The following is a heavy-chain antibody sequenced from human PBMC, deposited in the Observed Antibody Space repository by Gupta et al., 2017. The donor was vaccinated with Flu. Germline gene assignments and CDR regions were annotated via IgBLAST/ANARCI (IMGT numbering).Heavy chain of an antibody. CDR2: IVLGSGNT. CDR1: GFTFTSSA. CDR3: AADRGCTGDCYSSWYFDL. J-gene: IGHJ2*01. D-gene: IGHD2-21*02. Sequence: QIQLVQSGPEVKKPGTSVKVSCKGSGFTFTSSAIQWVRPARGQRLEWIGWIVLGSGNTNYAQKFQERVTITRDMSTSTAYMELSSLRSEDTAVYYCAADRGCTGDCYSSWYFDLWGRGTLVTVSS. V-gene: IGHV1-58*02.